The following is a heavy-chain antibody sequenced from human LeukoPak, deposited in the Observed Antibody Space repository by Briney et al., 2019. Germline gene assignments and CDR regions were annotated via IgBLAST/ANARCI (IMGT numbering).Heavy chain of an antibody. CDR1: GFTFSSYA. CDR2: ISGSGGST. V-gene: IGHV3-23*01. Sequence: GGSLRLSCAASGFTFSSYAMSWVRQAPGKGLESVSIISGSGGSTYYADSVKGRFTISRDNSKNTLYLQMNSLRAEDTAVYYCARVSGYDWESFYDYWGQGTLVTVSS. J-gene: IGHJ4*02. CDR3: ARVSGYDWESFYDY. D-gene: IGHD5-12*01.